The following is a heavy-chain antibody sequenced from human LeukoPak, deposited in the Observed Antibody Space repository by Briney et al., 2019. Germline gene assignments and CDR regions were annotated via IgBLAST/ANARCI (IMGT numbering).Heavy chain of an antibody. V-gene: IGHV3-33*01. CDR1: GFTFSTYG. CDR3: ARAVGPFDI. Sequence: GGSLRLSCAASGFTFSTYGMHWVRQAPGKGLEWVAVIWFGGSIKYYADSVKGRFTISRDNSKNTLYLQMNSLRAEDTAVYYCARAVGPFDIWGQGTIVIVSS. J-gene: IGHJ3*02. CDR2: IWFGGSIK.